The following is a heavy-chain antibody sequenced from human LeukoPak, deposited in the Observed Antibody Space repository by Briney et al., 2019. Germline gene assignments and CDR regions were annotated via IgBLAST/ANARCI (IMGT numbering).Heavy chain of an antibody. D-gene: IGHD3-10*01. CDR1: GGSISSSSFY. V-gene: IGHV4-39*07. J-gene: IGHJ4*02. CDR3: ARDGWVRGAAFDY. CDR2: IYYSGGT. Sequence: SETLSLTCTVSGGSISSSSFYWGWIRQPPGKGLEWIGSIYYSGGTYYNPSLKSRVTISVDTSTNQFSLKLSSVTAADTAVYYCARDGWVRGAAFDYWGQGTLVTVSS.